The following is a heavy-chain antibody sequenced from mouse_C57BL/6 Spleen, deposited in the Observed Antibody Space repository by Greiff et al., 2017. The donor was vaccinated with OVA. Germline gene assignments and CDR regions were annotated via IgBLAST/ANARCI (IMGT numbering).Heavy chain of an antibody. V-gene: IGHV2-2*01. Sequence: QVQLQQSGPGLVQPSQSLSITCTVSGFSLTSYGLHWVRQSTGKGLEWLGVIWSGGSTDYNAAFISRLSISKDNSKSQVFFKMNSLQADDTAIYYCATHYYVSSSWFAYWGQGTLVTVSA. J-gene: IGHJ3*01. CDR3: ATHYYVSSSWFAY. CDR2: IWSGGST. D-gene: IGHD1-1*01. CDR1: GFSLTSYG.